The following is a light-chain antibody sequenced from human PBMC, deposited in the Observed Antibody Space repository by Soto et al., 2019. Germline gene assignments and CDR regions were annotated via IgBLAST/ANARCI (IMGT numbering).Light chain of an antibody. CDR2: GAS. Sequence: EIVLTQSPGTLSLSPGERATLSCRASQTVRPYYLAWFQHKPGQAPRLLIYGASSRATGIPDRFSGSGSGTDFTLTINRLEPEDFAVYFCQQYSDSPLTFGEGTKVEIK. CDR3: QQYSDSPLT. CDR1: QTVRPYY. J-gene: IGKJ4*01. V-gene: IGKV3-20*01.